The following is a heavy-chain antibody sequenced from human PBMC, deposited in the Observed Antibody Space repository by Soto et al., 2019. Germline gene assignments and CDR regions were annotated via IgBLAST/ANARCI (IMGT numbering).Heavy chain of an antibody. Sequence: PSETLSLTCAVSGGSITSNWWSWVRQPPGKGLEWIAEIFHTGSANYNPSLMGRLTISVDKSRNQLSLKLNSVTAADTALYYCARDPSYSGFDPWGQGTLVTVSS. V-gene: IGHV4-4*02. J-gene: IGHJ5*02. CDR1: GGSITSNW. CDR3: ARDPSYSGFDP. CDR2: IFHTGSA. D-gene: IGHD1-26*01.